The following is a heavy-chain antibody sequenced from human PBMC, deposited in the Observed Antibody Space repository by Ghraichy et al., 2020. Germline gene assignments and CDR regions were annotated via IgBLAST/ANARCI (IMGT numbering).Heavy chain of an antibody. J-gene: IGHJ6*02. CDR3: ARPYGSGRPGYYYYGMDV. D-gene: IGHD3-10*01. V-gene: IGHV1-3*01. Sequence: KFQGRVTITRDTSASTAYMELSSLRSEDTAVYYCARPYGSGRPGYYYYGMDVWGQGTTVTVSS.